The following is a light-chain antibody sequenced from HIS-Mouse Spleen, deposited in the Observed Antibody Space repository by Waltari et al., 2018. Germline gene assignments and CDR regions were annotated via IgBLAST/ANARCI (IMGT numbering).Light chain of an antibody. CDR1: QSLVHSDGNTY. CDR3: MQGTHWLT. J-gene: IGKJ4*01. V-gene: IGKV2-30*02. Sequence: DVVMTQSPLSLPVTLGQPASISCRSSQSLVHSDGNTYLNWFQQRPGQSPRRLIYKVSNRDSGVPDRFSGSGSGTDFTLKISRVEAEDVCVYYCMQGTHWLTFGGGTKVEIK. CDR2: KVS.